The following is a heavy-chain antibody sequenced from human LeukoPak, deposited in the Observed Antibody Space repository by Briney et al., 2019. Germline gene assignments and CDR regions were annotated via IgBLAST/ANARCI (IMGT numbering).Heavy chain of an antibody. CDR3: ARRSGVGYNKGLPDY. CDR1: GGSISGYY. Sequence: PSETLSLTCTVSGGSISGYYWSWIRQPPGKGLEWIGYIYYSGSTNYNPSLKSRVTISVDTSKNEFSLKLSSVTAADTAVYYCARRSGVGYNKGLPDYWGQGTLVTVSS. D-gene: IGHD5-24*01. CDR2: IYYSGST. V-gene: IGHV4-59*01. J-gene: IGHJ4*02.